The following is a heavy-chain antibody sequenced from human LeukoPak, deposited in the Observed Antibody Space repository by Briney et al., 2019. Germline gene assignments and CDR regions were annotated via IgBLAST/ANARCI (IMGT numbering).Heavy chain of an antibody. V-gene: IGHV4-59*01. Sequence: SETLSLTCTVSGGSISSDHWNWIRQPPGKGLEWIGYIYYSGSTNYNPSLKSRVTISVDTSKNQFSLKLSSVTAADTAVYYCARGRITMVRGVITPNWFDPWGQGTLVTVSS. CDR2: IYYSGST. J-gene: IGHJ5*02. D-gene: IGHD3-10*01. CDR1: GGSISSDH. CDR3: ARGRITMVRGVITPNWFDP.